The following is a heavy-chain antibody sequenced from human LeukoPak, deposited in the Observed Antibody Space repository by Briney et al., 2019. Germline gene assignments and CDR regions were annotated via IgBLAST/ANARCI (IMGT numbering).Heavy chain of an antibody. J-gene: IGHJ6*03. CDR3: ARLSSSVYYYYMDV. D-gene: IGHD5-24*01. CDR2: IYSGGST. Sequence: GGSLRLSCAASGFTVSSNYMSWVRQAPGKGLEWVSVIYSGGSTYYADSVKGRFTISRDNSKNTLYLQMNSLRAEDTAVYYCARLSSSVYYYYMDVWGKGTTVTVSS. V-gene: IGHV3-66*04. CDR1: GFTVSSNY.